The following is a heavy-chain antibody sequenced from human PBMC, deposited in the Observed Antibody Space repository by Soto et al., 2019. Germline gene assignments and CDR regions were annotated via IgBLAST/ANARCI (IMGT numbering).Heavy chain of an antibody. D-gene: IGHD2-2*01. CDR3: ARSRGVPAADTNYYYYYMDV. J-gene: IGHJ6*03. CDR1: GFTFSSYG. CDR2: IWYDGSNR. Sequence: GGSLRLSCAASGFTFSSYGMHWVRQAPGKGLEWVAVIWYDGSNRYYADSVKGRFTISRDNSKNTLYLQMNSLRAEDTAVYYCARSRGVPAADTNYYYYYMDVWGKGTTVTVSS. V-gene: IGHV3-33*01.